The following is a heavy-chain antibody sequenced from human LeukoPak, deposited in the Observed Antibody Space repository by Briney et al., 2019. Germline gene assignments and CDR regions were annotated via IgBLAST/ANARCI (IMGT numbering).Heavy chain of an antibody. CDR1: GGSISGYY. CDR2: INHSGST. Sequence: SETLSLTCTVSGGSISGYYWSWIRQPPGKGLEWIGEINHSGSTNYNPSLKSRVTISVDTSKNQFSLKLSSVTAADTAVYYCARGSAKYYYDSSGYYADYWGQGTLVTVSS. D-gene: IGHD3-22*01. V-gene: IGHV4-34*01. CDR3: ARGSAKYYYDSSGYYADY. J-gene: IGHJ4*02.